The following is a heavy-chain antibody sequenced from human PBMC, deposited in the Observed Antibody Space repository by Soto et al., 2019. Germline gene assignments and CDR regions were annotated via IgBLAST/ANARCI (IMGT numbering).Heavy chain of an antibody. Sequence: EVQLVESGGGLVQPGGSLRLSCAASGFTVSSNYMSWVRQAPGKGLEWVSVIYSGGSTYYADSVKGRFTLSRDNSKNTLYLQMNSLRAADTAVYYCARMERWLQSHFDYWGQGNLVTVSS. D-gene: IGHD5-12*01. CDR3: ARMERWLQSHFDY. V-gene: IGHV3-66*01. CDR2: IYSGGST. CDR1: GFTVSSNY. J-gene: IGHJ4*02.